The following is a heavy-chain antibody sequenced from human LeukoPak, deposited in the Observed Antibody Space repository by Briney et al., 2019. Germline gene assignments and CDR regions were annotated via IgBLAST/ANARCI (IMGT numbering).Heavy chain of an antibody. D-gene: IGHD1-26*01. CDR1: GYSISSGYY. CDR2: IYHGGRT. Sequence: PSETLSLTCTVSGYSISSGYYWGWIRQTPGKGLEWIGYIYHGGRTDYNPSLKSRVTISVDTSKNQFSLKLSSVTAADTAVYFCARPNSANYPAAFDFWGQGTMVTVSS. J-gene: IGHJ3*01. V-gene: IGHV4-38-2*02. CDR3: ARPNSANYPAAFDF.